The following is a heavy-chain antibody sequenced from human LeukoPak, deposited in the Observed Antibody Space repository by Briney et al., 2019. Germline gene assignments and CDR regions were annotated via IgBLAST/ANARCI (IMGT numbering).Heavy chain of an antibody. CDR1: GGSISSGGYS. V-gene: IGHV4-30-4*07. CDR3: AREYGLSSGSTRGGTDY. J-gene: IGHJ4*02. D-gene: IGHD6-19*01. Sequence: SETLSLTCAVSGGSISSGGYSWSWIRQPPGKGLEWIGYIYYSGSTYYNPSLKSRVTISVDTSKNQFSLKLSSVTAADTAVYYCAREYGLSSGSTRGGTDYWGQGTLVTVSS. CDR2: IYYSGST.